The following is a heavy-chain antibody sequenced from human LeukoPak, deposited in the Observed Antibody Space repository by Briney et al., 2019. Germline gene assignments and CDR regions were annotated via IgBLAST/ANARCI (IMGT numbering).Heavy chain of an antibody. CDR3: ARGSPAPEYYYFRKYYFDY. D-gene: IGHD2/OR15-2a*01. Sequence: ASVTVSCKASVYTFTSYGISWVRQAPGQGLEGMGWISAYNGNTNYAQKLQGRVTMTTDTSTSTAYMELRSLRSDDTAVYYCARGSPAPEYYYFRKYYFDYWGQGTLVTVSS. J-gene: IGHJ4*02. CDR2: ISAYNGNT. V-gene: IGHV1-18*01. CDR1: VYTFTSYG.